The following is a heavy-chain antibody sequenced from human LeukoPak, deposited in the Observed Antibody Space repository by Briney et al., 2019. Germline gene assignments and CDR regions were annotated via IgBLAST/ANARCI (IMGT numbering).Heavy chain of an antibody. Sequence: ASVKVSCKASGYTFTRYYMHWVRQAPGQGLEWMGIINPSAGSTVYAQKFQGRVTITADESTSTAYMELSSLRSDDTAVYNCARVVTPRYCSSPTCYWKGWFDPWGQGTLVTVSS. CDR3: ARVVTPRYCSSPTCYWKGWFDP. CDR1: GYTFTRYY. CDR2: INPSAGST. V-gene: IGHV1-46*01. J-gene: IGHJ5*02. D-gene: IGHD2-2*01.